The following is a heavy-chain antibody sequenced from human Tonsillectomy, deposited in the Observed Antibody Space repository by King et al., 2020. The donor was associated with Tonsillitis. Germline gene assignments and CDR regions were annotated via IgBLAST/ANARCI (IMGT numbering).Heavy chain of an antibody. J-gene: IGHJ6*02. V-gene: IGHV3-30*02. CDR1: GFTFSSYG. CDR2: IRYDGSNK. D-gene: IGHD2-2*01. CDR3: AKDRVVPAAIFFYYGMDV. Sequence: VQLVESGGGVVQPGGSLRLSCAASGFTFSSYGMHWVRQAPGKGLEWVAFIRYDGSNKYYADSVKGRFTISRDNSKNTLYLQMNSLRAEDTAVYYCAKDRVVPAAIFFYYGMDVWGQGTTVTVSS.